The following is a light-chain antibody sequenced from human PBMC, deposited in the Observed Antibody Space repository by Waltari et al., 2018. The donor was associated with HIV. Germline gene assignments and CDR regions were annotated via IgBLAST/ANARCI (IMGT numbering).Light chain of an antibody. Sequence: QSVLTQPPPVSGDPGQRVSRYRARPTSNTGAGYGTHWFLQLPGSAPKLLLHSNTERPSGIPDRFSGSRSGASASLAITGLQVEDEGDYYCQSYDGTLSVWVFGGGTKLTVL. J-gene: IGLJ3*02. CDR3: QSYDGTLSVWV. CDR2: SNT. CDR1: TSNTGAGYG. V-gene: IGLV1-40*01.